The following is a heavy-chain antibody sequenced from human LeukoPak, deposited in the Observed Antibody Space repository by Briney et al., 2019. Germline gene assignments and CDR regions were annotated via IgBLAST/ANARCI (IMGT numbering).Heavy chain of an antibody. J-gene: IGHJ4*02. D-gene: IGHD3-22*01. Sequence: ASVKVSCKASGYTFTSYDINWVRQATGQGLECMGWINPNSGGTNYAQQFQGRLTMTRDTSISTAYMELSRLRSDDTAVYYCARVKTMIIVVSLFDYWGQGTLVTVSS. CDR1: GYTFTSYD. CDR2: INPNSGGT. V-gene: IGHV1-2*02. CDR3: ARVKTMIIVVSLFDY.